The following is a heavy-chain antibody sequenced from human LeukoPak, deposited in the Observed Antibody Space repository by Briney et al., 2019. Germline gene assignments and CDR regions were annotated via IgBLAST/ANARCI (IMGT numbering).Heavy chain of an antibody. V-gene: IGHV3-21*01. Sequence: GGSLRLSCAASGFTFSTYSMNWVRQAPGKGLEWASSISSSSYIHYADSVKGRFTISRDNAKNSLYLQMNSLRAEDTAVYYCARDFYYYDSSGYYPPFDYWGQGTLVTVSS. D-gene: IGHD3-22*01. CDR1: GFTFSTYS. J-gene: IGHJ4*02. CDR2: ISSSSYI. CDR3: ARDFYYYDSSGYYPPFDY.